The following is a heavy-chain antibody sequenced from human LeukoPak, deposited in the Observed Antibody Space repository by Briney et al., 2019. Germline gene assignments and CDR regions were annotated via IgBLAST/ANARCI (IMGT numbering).Heavy chain of an antibody. CDR1: GLTFSTSG. CDR3: ATETNGRHYDY. D-gene: IGHD1-14*01. CDR2: IGPTGSDR. Sequence: GGALRLSCTASGLTFSTSGFNWVRQAPGKGLEWVASIGPTGSDRYHADSIKGRFTISRDNANNFMYLQMNSLRAEDTAVYYCATETNGRHYDYWGQGTLLTVSS. J-gene: IGHJ4*02. V-gene: IGHV3-21*06.